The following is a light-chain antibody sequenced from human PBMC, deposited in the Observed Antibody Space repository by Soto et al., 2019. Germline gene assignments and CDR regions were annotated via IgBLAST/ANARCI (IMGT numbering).Light chain of an antibody. CDR3: QQAFSAEWT. Sequence: EIVLTQSPGTLSLSPGERATLSCRASQSVSSRSLAWYQQKPGQAPRLLISDASNRAADIPDRFSGSGSGTDFTLTINRLEPEDFATYFCQQAFSAEWTFGQGTKVEFK. J-gene: IGKJ1*01. CDR1: QSVSSRS. V-gene: IGKV3-20*01. CDR2: DAS.